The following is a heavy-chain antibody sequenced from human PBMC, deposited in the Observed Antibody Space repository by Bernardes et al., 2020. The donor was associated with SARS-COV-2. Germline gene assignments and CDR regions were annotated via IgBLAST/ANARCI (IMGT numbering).Heavy chain of an antibody. V-gene: IGHV4-39*01. CDR3: ARFRIRQDWNFDL. CDR2: IYYAGST. CDR1: GGSISSSNSY. Sequence: SETLSLTCTVSGGSISSSNSYWGWIRQPPGKGLEWIGSIYYAGSTYYSPSLKSRVTISVATSKNQFSLKLISVTAADTAVYYCARFRIRQDWNFDLWGRGTLVTVSS. J-gene: IGHJ2*01.